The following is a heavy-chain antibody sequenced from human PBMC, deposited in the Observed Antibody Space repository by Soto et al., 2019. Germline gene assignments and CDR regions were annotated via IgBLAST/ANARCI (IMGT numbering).Heavy chain of an antibody. CDR3: ARVGIPKDYYDSSGAQKMDV. Sequence: QVQLVQSGAEVKKPGSSVKVSCKASGGTFSSYAISWVRQAPGQGLEWMGGIIPIFGTANYAQKFQGRVTITADESTSTAYMELSSLRSEDTAVYYCARVGIPKDYYDSSGAQKMDVWGQGTTVTVSS. CDR2: IIPIFGTA. CDR1: GGTFSSYA. V-gene: IGHV1-69*01. J-gene: IGHJ6*02. D-gene: IGHD3-22*01.